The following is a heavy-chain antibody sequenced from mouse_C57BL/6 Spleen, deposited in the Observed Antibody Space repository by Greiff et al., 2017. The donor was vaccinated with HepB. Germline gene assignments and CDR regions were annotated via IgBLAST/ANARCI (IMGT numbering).Heavy chain of an antibody. CDR1: GYTFTSYG. J-gene: IGHJ4*01. D-gene: IGHD1-1*02. CDR3: ALYGPEGYYAMDY. Sequence: VQLQESGAELARPGASVKLSCKASGYTFTSYGISWVKQRTGQGLEWIGEIYPRSGNTYYNEKFKGKATLTADKSSSTAYMELRSLTSEDSAVYFCALYGPEGYYAMDYWGQGTSVTVSS. V-gene: IGHV1-81*01. CDR2: IYPRSGNT.